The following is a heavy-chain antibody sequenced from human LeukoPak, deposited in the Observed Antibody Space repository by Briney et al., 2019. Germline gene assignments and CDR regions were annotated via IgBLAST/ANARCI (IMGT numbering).Heavy chain of an antibody. J-gene: IGHJ4*02. D-gene: IGHD6-13*01. V-gene: IGHV1-2*04. CDR3: ARQGEAASFDY. Sequence: AASVKVSCKASGYTFTGAYIHWVRQAPGQGPEWMGWINSYSGGTNYAQKFQGWVTLTRNTSLGTAYMELSRLRSDDTAVYYCARQGEAASFDYWGQGTLVTVSS. CDR2: INSYSGGT. CDR1: GYTFTGAY.